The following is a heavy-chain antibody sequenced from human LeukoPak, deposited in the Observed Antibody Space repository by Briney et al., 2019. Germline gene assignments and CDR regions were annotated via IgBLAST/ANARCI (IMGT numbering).Heavy chain of an antibody. Sequence: SETLSLTCTVSGGSISSYYWSWIRQPPGKGLVWIGYIYYSGSTNYNPSLKSRVTISVDTSKNQFSLKLSSVTAADTAVYYCARVVDAFDIWGQGTMVTVSS. CDR3: ARVVDAFDI. V-gene: IGHV4-59*01. CDR1: GGSISSYY. D-gene: IGHD6-6*01. J-gene: IGHJ3*02. CDR2: IYYSGST.